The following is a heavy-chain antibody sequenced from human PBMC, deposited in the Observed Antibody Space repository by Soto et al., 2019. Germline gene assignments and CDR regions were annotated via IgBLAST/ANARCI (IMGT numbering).Heavy chain of an antibody. CDR2: ISGSGVST. Sequence: EVQLLESGGGLVQPGGSLRLSCAASGFTFSSYAMSWVRQAPGKGLEWVSAISGSGVSTYYADSVKGRFTISSDHSKNTLYLQMNSLRAEDTAVYYCAKDGLFYGDYPYFGYWGQGTLVTVSS. J-gene: IGHJ4*02. V-gene: IGHV3-23*01. D-gene: IGHD4-17*01. CDR3: AKDGLFYGDYPYFGY. CDR1: GFTFSSYA.